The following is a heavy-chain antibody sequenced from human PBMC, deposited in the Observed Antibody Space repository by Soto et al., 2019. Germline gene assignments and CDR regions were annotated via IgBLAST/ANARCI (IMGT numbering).Heavy chain of an antibody. J-gene: IGHJ5*02. CDR2: ISSSSSYI. V-gene: IGHV3-21*01. Sequence: EVQLVESGGGLIQPGGSLRLSCAASGFTVSSNYMSWVRQAPGKGLEWVSSISSSSSYIYYADSVKGRFTISRDNAKNSLYLQMNSLRAEDTAVYYCARGLVGVAAAGIGWFDPWGQGTLVTVSS. D-gene: IGHD6-13*01. CDR3: ARGLVGVAAAGIGWFDP. CDR1: GFTVSSNY.